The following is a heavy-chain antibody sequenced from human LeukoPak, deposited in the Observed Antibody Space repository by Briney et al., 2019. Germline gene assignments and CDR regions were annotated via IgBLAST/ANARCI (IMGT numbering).Heavy chain of an antibody. D-gene: IGHD4-17*01. CDR1: GFTFSSYW. CDR2: IKQGGSEK. CDR3: ARDRGVTSSRGKDFDY. J-gene: IGHJ4*02. V-gene: IGHV3-7*01. Sequence: PGGSLRLSCAASGFTFSSYWMSWVRQAPGKGLEWVANIKQGGSEKYYVDSVKGRFTISRDNAKNSLYLQMNSLRAEDTAVYYCARDRGVTSSRGKDFDYWGQGTLVTVSS.